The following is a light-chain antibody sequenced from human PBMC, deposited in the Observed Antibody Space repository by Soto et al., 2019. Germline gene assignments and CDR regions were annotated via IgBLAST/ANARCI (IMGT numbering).Light chain of an antibody. V-gene: IGKV3-15*01. J-gene: IGKJ2*01. CDR2: GAS. CDR1: QSVSSN. Sequence: EIVMTQSPATLSVSPGERATLSCRASQSVSSNLAWYQQKPGQAPRILIYGASTRATGIPARFSGSGSGTEFTLTISSLQSEDFAVYYCQQYNNWPPARGAFGQGTKLEIK. CDR3: QQYNNWPPARGA.